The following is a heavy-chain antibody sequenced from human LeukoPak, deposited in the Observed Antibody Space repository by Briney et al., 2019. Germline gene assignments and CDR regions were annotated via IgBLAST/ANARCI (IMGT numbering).Heavy chain of an antibody. CDR1: GFTFDDYA. CDR3: AKEITLDY. V-gene: IGHV3-9*01. J-gene: IGHJ4*02. Sequence: SLRLPCAASGFTFDDYAMHWVRQAPGKGLEWVSGISWNSGSIGYADSVKGRFTISRDNAKNSLYLQMNSLRAEDTALYYCAKEITLDYWGQGTLVTVSS. CDR2: ISWNSGSI.